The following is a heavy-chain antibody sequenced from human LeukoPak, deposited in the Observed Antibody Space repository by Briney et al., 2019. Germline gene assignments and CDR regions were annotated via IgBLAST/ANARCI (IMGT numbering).Heavy chain of an antibody. CDR2: IYSSGSA. Sequence: PSETLSLTCTVSGGSISSYYWSWIRQPAGKGLQWIGRIYSSGSANYNPSLKSRVTVSVDTSKNKFSLRLNSMTAADTAVYYCARDLGFWSGPDYWGHGTLVTVSS. D-gene: IGHD3-3*01. J-gene: IGHJ4*01. CDR3: ARDLGFWSGPDY. V-gene: IGHV4-4*07. CDR1: GGSISSYY.